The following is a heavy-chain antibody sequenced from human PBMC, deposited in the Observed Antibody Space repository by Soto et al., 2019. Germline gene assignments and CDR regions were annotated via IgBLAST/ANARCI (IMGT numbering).Heavy chain of an antibody. CDR2: IDPSDSYT. CDR3: ARHDPFTIFGVVNHYGMDV. V-gene: IGHV5-10-1*01. CDR1: GYSFTSYW. D-gene: IGHD3-3*01. J-gene: IGHJ6*02. Sequence: GESLKISCKGSGYSFTSYWISWVRQMPGKGLEWMGRIDPSDSYTNYSPSFQGHVTISADKSISTAYLQWSSLKASDTAMYYCARHDPFTIFGVVNHYGMDVWGQGTTVTVS.